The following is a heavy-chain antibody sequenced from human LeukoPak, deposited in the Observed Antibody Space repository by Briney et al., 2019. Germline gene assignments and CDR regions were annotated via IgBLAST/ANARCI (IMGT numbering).Heavy chain of an antibody. V-gene: IGHV4-4*07. Sequence: SETLSLTCTVSGGSISSYYWSWIRQPAGKGLEWIGRIYTSGSTYYNPSLKSRLTISVDTSKNQFSLKLSSVTAADTAVYYCARGYGDFRVEGRYFHSWGQGTLVTVSS. D-gene: IGHD4-17*01. CDR3: ARGYGDFRVEGRYFHS. CDR2: IYTSGST. CDR1: GGSISSYY. J-gene: IGHJ4*02.